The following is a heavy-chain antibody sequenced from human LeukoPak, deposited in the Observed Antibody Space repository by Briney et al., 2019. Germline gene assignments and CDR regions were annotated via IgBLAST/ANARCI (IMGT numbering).Heavy chain of an antibody. CDR2: ISYDGSNK. D-gene: IGHD5-18*01. V-gene: IGHV3-30-3*01. CDR3: ARDLLNVDTAWGDAFDI. J-gene: IGHJ3*02. Sequence: GGSLRLSCAASGFTFSSYAMPWVRQAPGKGLEWVAVISYDGSNKYYADSVKGRFTISRDNSKNTLYLQMNSLRAEDTAVYYCARDLLNVDTAWGDAFDIWGQGTMVTVSS. CDR1: GFTFSSYA.